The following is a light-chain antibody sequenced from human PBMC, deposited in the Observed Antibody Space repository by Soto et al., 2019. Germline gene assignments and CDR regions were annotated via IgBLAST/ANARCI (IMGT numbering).Light chain of an antibody. J-gene: IGKJ2*01. V-gene: IGKV1-5*03. CDR3: QRYNSFPYT. CDR1: QSISSW. CDR2: KAS. Sequence: DIQMTQSPSTLSASVGDRVTITCRASQSISSWLAWYQQKPGKAPKLLIYKASSLESGVPSSFSGSGSGTELALTISSLQPDDVATYYCQRYNSFPYTFGQGTKLEIK.